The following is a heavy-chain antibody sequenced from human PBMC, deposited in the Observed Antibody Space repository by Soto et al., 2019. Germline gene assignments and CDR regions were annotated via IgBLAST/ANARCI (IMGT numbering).Heavy chain of an antibody. CDR2: IYYSGST. J-gene: IGHJ4*02. CDR1: GGSISSGNYY. D-gene: IGHD4-17*01. V-gene: IGHV4-39*07. CDR3: ASLYGGTDRVDY. Sequence: SETLSLTCTVSGGSISSGNYYWRWIRQPPGKGLEWIGSIYYSGSTYYNPSLKSRVTISVDRSKNQFSLKLSSVTAADTAVYYCASLYGGTDRVDYWGQGTLVTVSS.